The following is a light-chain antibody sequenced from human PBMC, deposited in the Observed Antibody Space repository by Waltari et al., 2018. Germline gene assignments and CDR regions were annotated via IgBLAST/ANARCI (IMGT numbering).Light chain of an antibody. CDR3: QQYSSYSS. CDR2: KAS. J-gene: IGKJ2*01. CDR1: QSISNW. V-gene: IGKV1-5*03. Sequence: DIQMTQSPSSLSASVGDRVTITCRASQSISNWLAWYQQKPGKAPTLLIYKASILKSGVPSRFSGSGSETQFTLTSSSLQPGDVATYYCQQYSSYSSFGQGTKLEIK.